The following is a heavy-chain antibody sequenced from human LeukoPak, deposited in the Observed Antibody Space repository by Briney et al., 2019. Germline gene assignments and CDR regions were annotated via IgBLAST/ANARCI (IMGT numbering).Heavy chain of an antibody. CDR1: GFALSSHW. CDR2: VNRDGSET. CDR3: ARNNGMDV. V-gene: IGHV3-7*03. J-gene: IGHJ6*02. Sequence: PGGSLRLSCAASGFALSSHWMTRVRQVPGRGPEWVANVNRDGSETYYLDSVKGRFTISKDNAKSSLYLQMNSLRAEDTALYHCARNNGMDVWGQGTTVIVSS.